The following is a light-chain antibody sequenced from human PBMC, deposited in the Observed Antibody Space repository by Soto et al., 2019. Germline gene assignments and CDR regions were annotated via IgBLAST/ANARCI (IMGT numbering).Light chain of an antibody. Sequence: EIVLTQSPGTLSLSPGERATLSRRASQSVSSYYLAWYQQKPGQAPRLLIYAASSRATGIPDRFSGGGSGTDFTLTISRLDPEDFAVYYCQQYGSSPETFGQGTKVDIK. V-gene: IGKV3-20*01. CDR3: QQYGSSPET. CDR1: QSVSSYY. J-gene: IGKJ1*01. CDR2: AAS.